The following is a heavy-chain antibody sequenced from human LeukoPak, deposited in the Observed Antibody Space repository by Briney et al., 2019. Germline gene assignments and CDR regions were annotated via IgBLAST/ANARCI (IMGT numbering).Heavy chain of an antibody. J-gene: IGHJ6*02. D-gene: IGHD1-26*01. Sequence: PGGPLRLSCAASGFTFSSYAMHWVRQAPGKGLEWVAVISYDGSNKYYADSVKGRFTISRDNSKNTLYLQMNSLRAEDTAVYYCARDSEPEEDYYYYGMDVWGQGTTVTVSS. CDR3: ARDSEPEEDYYYYGMDV. CDR1: GFTFSSYA. CDR2: ISYDGSNK. V-gene: IGHV3-30-3*01.